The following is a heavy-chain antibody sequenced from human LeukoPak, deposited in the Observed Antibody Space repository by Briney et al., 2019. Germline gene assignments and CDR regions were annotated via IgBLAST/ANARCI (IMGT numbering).Heavy chain of an antibody. J-gene: IGHJ6*02. D-gene: IGHD6-19*01. CDR2: ISYDGSNK. CDR3: AKWRSPIAVAGRFMDV. V-gene: IGHV3-30*18. CDR1: GFTFSSYG. Sequence: GGSLRLSCAASGFTFSSYGMHWVRQAPGKGLEWVAVISYDGSNKYYADSVKGRFTISRDNPKNTLYLQMNSLRAEDTAVYYCAKWRSPIAVAGRFMDVWGQGTTVTVSS.